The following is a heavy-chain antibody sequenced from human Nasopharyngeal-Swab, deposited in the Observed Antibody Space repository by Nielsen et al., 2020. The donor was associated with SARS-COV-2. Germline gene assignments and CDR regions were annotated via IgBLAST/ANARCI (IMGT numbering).Heavy chain of an antibody. Sequence: GESLKISCAASGFTFDDYAMHWVRQAPGKGLEWVSVISGSDYSTYYADSVKGRFTISRDNSKNTLYLQMNSLRAEDTAVYYCARDPRGLWDSYGMDVWGQGTTVTVSS. CDR1: GFTFDDYA. V-gene: IGHV3-23*01. J-gene: IGHJ6*02. CDR3: ARDPRGLWDSYGMDV. D-gene: IGHD1-26*01. CDR2: ISGSDYST.